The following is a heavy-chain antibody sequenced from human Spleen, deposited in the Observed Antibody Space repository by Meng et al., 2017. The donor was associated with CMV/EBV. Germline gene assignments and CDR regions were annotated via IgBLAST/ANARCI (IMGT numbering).Heavy chain of an antibody. CDR2: ISGSGGST. V-gene: IGHV3-23*01. CDR3: ARGPSLLGIQGYDY. J-gene: IGHJ4*02. Sequence: ETLSLTCAASGFTFSSYDMTWVRQAPGKGLEWVSVISGSGGSTYYADSVKGRFTISRDNANNTLYLQMNSLRAEDTAVYYCARGPSLLGIQGYDYWGQGTLVTVSS. D-gene: IGHD3-16*01. CDR1: GFTFSSYD.